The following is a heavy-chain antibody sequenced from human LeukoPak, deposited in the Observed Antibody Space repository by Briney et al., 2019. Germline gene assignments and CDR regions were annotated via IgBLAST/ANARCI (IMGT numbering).Heavy chain of an antibody. J-gene: IGHJ5*02. CDR1: GGSISSGSYY. V-gene: IGHV4-61*02. CDR2: IYTSGST. D-gene: IGHD4-17*01. Sequence: SETLSLTCTVSGGSISSGSYYWSWIRQPAGKGLEWIGRIYTSGSTNYNPSLKSRVTISVDTSKNQFSLKLSSVTAADTAVYYCARERRASAVTIRWFDPWGQGTLVTVSS. CDR3: ARERRASAVTIRWFDP.